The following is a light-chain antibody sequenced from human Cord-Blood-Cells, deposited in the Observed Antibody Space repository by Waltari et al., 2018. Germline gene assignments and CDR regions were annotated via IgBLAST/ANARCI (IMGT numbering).Light chain of an antibody. CDR1: QSVSST. Sequence: EIVLTPSPATLSVSPRARATLSCRASQSVSSTLAWYQQKPGQAPRLLIYGASTRATGIPARFSGSGSGTEFTLTISSLQSEDFAVYYCQQYNNWPITFGQGTRLEIK. CDR3: QQYNNWPIT. V-gene: IGKV3D-15*01. CDR2: GAS. J-gene: IGKJ5*01.